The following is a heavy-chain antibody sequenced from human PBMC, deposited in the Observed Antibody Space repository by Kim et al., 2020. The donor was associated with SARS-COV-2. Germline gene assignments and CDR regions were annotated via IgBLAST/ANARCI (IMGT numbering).Heavy chain of an antibody. V-gene: IGHV4-31*02. J-gene: IGHJ4*03. CDR1: GGTISSGGYY. CDR3: ASGGGKAPYYYDSSSLSYFDY. CDR2: IYYSGST. D-gene: IGHD3-22*01. Sequence: SETLSLTCTVSGGTISSGGYYWSWIRQHPGKGLEWIGYIYYSGSTYYNSSLKSRVTILVDTSKNQFSLKLSCVTAADTAVYYCASGGGKAPYYYDSSSLSYFDYCGQGTLVTVSS.